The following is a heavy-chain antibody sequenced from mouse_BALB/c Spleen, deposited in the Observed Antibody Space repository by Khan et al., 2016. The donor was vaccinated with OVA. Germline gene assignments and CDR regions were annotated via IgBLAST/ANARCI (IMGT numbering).Heavy chain of an antibody. CDR1: GDSITSGY. CDR2: ISYSGST. Sequence: EVELVESGPSLVKPSQTLSLTCSVTGDSITSGYWNWIRKFPGNKLEYMGYISYSGSTYYNPSLKSRISITRDTSKNQYYLQLNSVTTEDTATYDCARYDYDYDGACAYWGQGTLVTVSA. CDR3: ARYDYDYDGACAY. J-gene: IGHJ3*01. V-gene: IGHV3-8*02. D-gene: IGHD2-4*01.